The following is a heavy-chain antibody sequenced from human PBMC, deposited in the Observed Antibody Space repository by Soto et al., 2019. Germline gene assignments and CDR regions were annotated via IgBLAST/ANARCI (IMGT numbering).Heavy chain of an antibody. CDR2: INAGNGNT. CDR3: ARGHYGSGSYYQRHTSQGGGYYFAY. V-gene: IGHV1-3*01. J-gene: IGHJ4*02. D-gene: IGHD3-10*01. Sequence: ASVKVSCKASGYTFTSYAMHWVRQAPGQRLEWMGWINAGNGNTKYSQKFQGRVTITRDTSASTAYMELSSLRSEDTAVYYCARGHYGSGSYYQRHTSQGGGYYFAYWGQGTLVPVSS. CDR1: GYTFTSYA.